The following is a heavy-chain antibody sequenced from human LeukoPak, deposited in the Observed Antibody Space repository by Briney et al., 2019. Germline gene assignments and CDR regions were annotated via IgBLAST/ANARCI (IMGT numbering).Heavy chain of an antibody. D-gene: IGHD2-15*01. J-gene: IGHJ5*02. V-gene: IGHV3-48*01. CDR3: ARDLLMGNGFDP. CDR1: GFTFSAHS. CDR2: ISSSSATI. Sequence: GGSLRLSCAASGFTFSAHSMNWVRQAPGKGLEWLSYISSSSATIFYADSVKGRFTVSRDHAKNTLYLQMDSLRAEDTAMYYCARDLLMGNGFDPWGQGTLVTVSS.